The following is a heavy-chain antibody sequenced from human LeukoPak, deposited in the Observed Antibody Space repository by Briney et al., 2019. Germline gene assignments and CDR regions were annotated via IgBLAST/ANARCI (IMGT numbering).Heavy chain of an antibody. D-gene: IGHD2-2*01. CDR1: EFTFSSYW. Sequence: GGSLRLSCAASEFTFSSYWMSWVRQAPGKGLEWVANIKQDGSEKYYVDSVKGRFTISRDNAKNSLYLQMNSLRAEDTAVYYCARTPFDQIVVVPAAFDYWGQGTLVTVSS. CDR2: IKQDGSEK. V-gene: IGHV3-7*01. CDR3: ARTPFDQIVVVPAAFDY. J-gene: IGHJ4*02.